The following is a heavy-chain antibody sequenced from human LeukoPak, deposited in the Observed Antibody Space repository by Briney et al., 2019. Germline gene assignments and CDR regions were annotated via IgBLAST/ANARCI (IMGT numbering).Heavy chain of an antibody. CDR2: ISSSGSTI. Sequence: GGSLRLSCAASGFTFSDYYMSWIRQAPGKGLEWVSYISSSGSTIYYADSVKGRFTISRDNAKNSLYLQMNSLRAEDTAVYYCARDLLWQGGYCSSTSCPHYYYYMDVWGKGTTVTVSS. CDR3: ARDLLWQGGYCSSTSCPHYYYYMDV. D-gene: IGHD2-2*01. V-gene: IGHV3-11*04. J-gene: IGHJ6*03. CDR1: GFTFSDYY.